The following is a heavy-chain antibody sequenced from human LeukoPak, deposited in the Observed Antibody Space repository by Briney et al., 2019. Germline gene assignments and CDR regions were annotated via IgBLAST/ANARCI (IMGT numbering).Heavy chain of an antibody. CDR1: GFTFSSYS. D-gene: IGHD3-22*01. CDR3: ARDSYDSSAPGGFDY. Sequence: GGSLRLSCAASGFTFSSYSMNWVRQAPGKGLEWVSSISSSSSYIYYADSAKGRFTISRDNAKNSLYLQMDSLRAEDTAVYYCARDSYDSSAPGGFDYWGQGTLVTVSS. J-gene: IGHJ4*02. V-gene: IGHV3-21*01. CDR2: ISSSSSYI.